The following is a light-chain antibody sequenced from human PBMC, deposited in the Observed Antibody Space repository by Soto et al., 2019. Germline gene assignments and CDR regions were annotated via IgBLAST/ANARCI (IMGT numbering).Light chain of an antibody. CDR1: QSVSGSY. CDR3: QQYGSSPET. CDR2: GAS. J-gene: IGKJ1*01. V-gene: IGKV3-20*01. Sequence: EIVLTQSPGTLSLSPGERATLSCRASQSVSGSYLAWYQQKPGQAPRLLIYGASSSATGIPDRFSGSGSGTDFTLTISRLEPEDFAVYYWQQYGSSPETFGQGTKVEIK.